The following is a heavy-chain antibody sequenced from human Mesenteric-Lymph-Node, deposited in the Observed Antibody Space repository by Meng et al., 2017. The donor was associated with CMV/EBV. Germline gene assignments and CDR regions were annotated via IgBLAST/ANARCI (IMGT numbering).Heavy chain of an antibody. CDR2: FNSTTGNT. CDR1: EGTFSNDA. J-gene: IGHJ4*02. V-gene: IGHV7-4-1*02. D-gene: IGHD3-10*01. Sequence: ASEGTFSNDAMNWVRQAHGQGSGWVGWFNSTTGNTTYAQGFTGRFVFSLDTSISTAYLQISSLKAEETAVYYCARGGLGRGELIYDYWGQGTLVTVSS. CDR3: ARGGLGRGELIYDY.